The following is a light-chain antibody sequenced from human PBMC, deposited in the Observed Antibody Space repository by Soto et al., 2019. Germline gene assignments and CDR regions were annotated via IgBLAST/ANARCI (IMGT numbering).Light chain of an antibody. Sequence: DIQMTPSPSTLSASVGDRVTITCRASQSISSWLAWYQQKPGKAPKLLIYDASSLESGVPSRFSGSGSGTEFTLTISSLQPDDFATYYCQQYNSYSSGPFGQGTKVDIK. V-gene: IGKV1-5*01. J-gene: IGKJ1*01. CDR3: QQYNSYSSGP. CDR2: DAS. CDR1: QSISSW.